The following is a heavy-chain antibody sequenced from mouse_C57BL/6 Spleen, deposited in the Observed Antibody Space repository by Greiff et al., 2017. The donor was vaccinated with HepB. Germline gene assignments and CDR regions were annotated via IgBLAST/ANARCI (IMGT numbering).Heavy chain of an antibody. V-gene: IGHV1-59*01. CDR3: ARSLIYYGNYPFDY. D-gene: IGHD2-1*01. CDR2: IDPSDSYT. J-gene: IGHJ2*01. Sequence: QVQLQQPGAELVRPGTSVKLSCKASGYTFTSYWMHWVKQRPGQGLEWIGVIDPSDSYTNYNQKFKGKATLTVDTSSSTAYIQLSSLTSEDSAVYYCARSLIYYGNYPFDYWGQGTTLTVSS. CDR1: GYTFTSYW.